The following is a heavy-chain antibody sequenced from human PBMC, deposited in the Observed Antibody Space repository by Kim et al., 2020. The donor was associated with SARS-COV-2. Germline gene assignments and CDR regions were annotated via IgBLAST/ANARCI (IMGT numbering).Heavy chain of an antibody. CDR1: GFIFNSHD. CDR2: ISNNRRHK. V-gene: IGHV3-30*03. CDR3: ARADDNYYYYSMD. Sequence: GGSLRLSCAASGFIFNSHDMRWIRQAPGKGLEWVAYISNNRRHKIDADSVKGRLTISRDNSKNTLFLQMNSLSYEDTGVYYCARADDNYYYYSMD. D-gene: IGHD1-1*01. J-gene: IGHJ6*01.